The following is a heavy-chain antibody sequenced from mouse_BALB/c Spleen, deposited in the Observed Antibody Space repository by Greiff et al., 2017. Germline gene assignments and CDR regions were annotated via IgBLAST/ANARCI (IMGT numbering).Heavy chain of an antibody. CDR2: ISYSGST. CDR3: ARSLWYYYAMDY. D-gene: IGHD1-1*02. J-gene: IGHJ4*01. V-gene: IGHV3-2*02. Sequence: VQLKESGPGLVKPSQSLSLTCTVTGYSITSDYAWNWIRQFPGNKLEWMGYISYSGSTSYNPSLKSRISITRDTSKNQFFLQLNSVTTEDTATYYCARSLWYYYAMDYWGQGTSVTVSS. CDR1: GYSITSDYA.